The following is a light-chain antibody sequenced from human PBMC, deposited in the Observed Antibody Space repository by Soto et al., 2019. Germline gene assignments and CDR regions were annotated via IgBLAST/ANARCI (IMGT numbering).Light chain of an antibody. CDR1: PSVSSN. V-gene: IGKV3-15*01. CDR3: QQYNNRPNFT. J-gene: IGKJ3*01. Sequence: EIVMTQSPATLSVSPGERATLSCRASPSVSSNLAWYQQKPVQAPRLLIYGASTRATGIPARFSGSGSGTEFTLTISSLQSEDFAVYDCQQYNNRPNFTFGTGTKVDIK. CDR2: GAS.